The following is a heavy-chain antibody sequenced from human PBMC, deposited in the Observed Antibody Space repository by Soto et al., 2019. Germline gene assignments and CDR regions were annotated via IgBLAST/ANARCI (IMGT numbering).Heavy chain of an antibody. CDR3: ARGFKMATSAFDI. J-gene: IGHJ3*02. V-gene: IGHV4-34*01. CDR2: INHSGST. D-gene: IGHD5-12*01. Sequence: QVQLQQWGAGLLKPSETLSLTCAVYGGSFSGYYWSWIRQPPGKGLEWIGEINHSGSTNYNPSLKSRVTISVDTYKTQFSLKLSSVTAADTAVYYCARGFKMATSAFDIWGQGTMVTVSS. CDR1: GGSFSGYY.